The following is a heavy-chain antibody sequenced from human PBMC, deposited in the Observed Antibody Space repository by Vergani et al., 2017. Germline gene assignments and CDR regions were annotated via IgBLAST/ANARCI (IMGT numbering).Heavy chain of an antibody. V-gene: IGHV3-30*18. CDR2: ISYDGSNK. D-gene: IGHD5-24*01. J-gene: IGHJ4*02. CDR3: AKDQSDGFPDY. Sequence: VQLVESGGGLVQPGGSLRLSCAASGFTFSSYGMHWVRQAPGKGLEWVAVISYDGSNKYYADSVKGRFTISRDNSKNTLYLQMNSLRAEDTAVYYCAKDQSDGFPDYWGQGTLVTVSS. CDR1: GFTFSSYG.